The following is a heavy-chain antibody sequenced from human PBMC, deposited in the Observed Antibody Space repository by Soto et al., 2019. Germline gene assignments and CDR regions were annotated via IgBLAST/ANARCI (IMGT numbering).Heavy chain of an antibody. CDR2: IIPIFGTA. CDR1: GGTFSSYA. V-gene: IGHV1-69*13. D-gene: IGHD6-19*01. CDR3: ARAQWLVLESRFDP. Sequence: ASVKVSCKASGGTFSSYAISWVRQALGQGLEWMGGIIPIFGTANYAQKFQGRVTITADESTSTAYMELSSLRSEDTVLYYCARAQWLVLESRFDPWGQGTLVTVSS. J-gene: IGHJ5*02.